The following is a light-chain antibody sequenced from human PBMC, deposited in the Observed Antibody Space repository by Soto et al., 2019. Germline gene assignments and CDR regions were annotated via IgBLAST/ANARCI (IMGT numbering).Light chain of an antibody. J-gene: IGLJ3*02. CDR2: EVS. Sequence: QSALSQPASVSGSPGQSITISCTGTSSDVGGYNYVSWYQQHPGKAPKLMIYEVSNRPSGVSNRFSGSKSGNTASLTISGLQAEHEADYYCSSYTSSSTRVFGAATKLTVL. V-gene: IGLV2-14*01. CDR1: SSDVGGYNY. CDR3: SSYTSSSTRV.